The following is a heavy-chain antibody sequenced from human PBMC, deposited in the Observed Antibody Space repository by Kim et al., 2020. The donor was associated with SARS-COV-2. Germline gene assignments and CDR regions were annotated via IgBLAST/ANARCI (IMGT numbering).Heavy chain of an antibody. CDR3: ARDRSGYDSWFDP. D-gene: IGHD5-12*01. J-gene: IGHJ5*02. Sequence: ETLSLTCRVSGDSISDGNYYWSWIRQPPGKGLEWIGYIYYSGSTNYKPSLKSRVTISVDTSKNQFSLKLSSVTAADTAVYYCARDRSGYDSWFDPWGQG. V-gene: IGHV4-61*01. CDR1: GDSISDGNYY. CDR2: IYYSGST.